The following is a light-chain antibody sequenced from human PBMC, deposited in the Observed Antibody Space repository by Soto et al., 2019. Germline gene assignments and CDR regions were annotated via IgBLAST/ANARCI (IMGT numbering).Light chain of an antibody. CDR2: DAY. CDR3: QQRGKWPST. V-gene: IGKV3-11*01. Sequence: DIVLTQSPGTLSLSPGERATLSCRASQSVSSKYLAWYQQKVGQAPRLLIYDAYTRATGVGGRFTGSGSATDFSLTITSLEPEDFAVYYCQQRGKWPSTFGPGTKVEMK. J-gene: IGKJ2*02. CDR1: QSVSSKY.